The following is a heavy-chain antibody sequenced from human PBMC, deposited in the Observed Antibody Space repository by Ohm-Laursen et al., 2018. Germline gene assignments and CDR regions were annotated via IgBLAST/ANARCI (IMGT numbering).Heavy chain of an antibody. CDR2: VSVYNGDT. CDR1: GYTFTGYY. D-gene: IGHD3/OR15-3a*01. J-gene: IGHJ4*01. V-gene: IGHV1-18*04. Sequence: ASVKVSCKASGYTFTGYYLHWVRQAPGQGLEWIGWVSVYNGDTMYAKSVQGRVTMTRDISTSTAFMELRSLRSDDTAVYYCANGLESLNWWGHGTLVTVSA. CDR3: ANGLESLNW.